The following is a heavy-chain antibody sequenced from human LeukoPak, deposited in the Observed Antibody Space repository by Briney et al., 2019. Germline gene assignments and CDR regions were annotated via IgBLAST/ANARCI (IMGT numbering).Heavy chain of an antibody. Sequence: SETLSLTCTVSSGSISSSNYYWGWIRQPPGKGLECIGSVYYSGRTYYNPSLKSRVTISVDTSKNQFSLKLSSVTAADTAVYYCARIEYSCPLDYWGQGTPVTVSS. CDR1: SGSISSSNYY. CDR2: VYYSGRT. V-gene: IGHV4-39*07. CDR3: ARIEYSCPLDY. J-gene: IGHJ4*02. D-gene: IGHD6-6*01.